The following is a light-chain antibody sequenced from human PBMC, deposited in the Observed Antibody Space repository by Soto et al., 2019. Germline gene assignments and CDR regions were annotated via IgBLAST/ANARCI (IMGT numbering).Light chain of an antibody. CDR1: QSVGTS. J-gene: IGKJ4*01. CDR2: GGS. Sequence: EVVLTQSPDTLSLSPGERATLSCRASQSVGTSLAWYQQKPGQAPRLLIYGGSIRATGIPDRFGGSGSRTGFTLAVRRVEPEDFAVYHCQQYGTSPFTFGGGTKMEMK. CDR3: QQYGTSPFT. V-gene: IGKV3-20*01.